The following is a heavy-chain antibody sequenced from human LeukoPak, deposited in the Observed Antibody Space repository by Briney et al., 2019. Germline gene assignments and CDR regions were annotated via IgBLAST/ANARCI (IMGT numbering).Heavy chain of an antibody. V-gene: IGHV3-21*01. CDR2: ISSSSSYI. CDR1: GFTFSSYS. Sequence: GGSLRLSCAASGFTFSSYSTNWGRQAPGKGLEWVSSISSSSSYIYYADSVKGRFTISRDNAKNSLYLQMNSLRAEDTAVYYCARDGITIFGVVITPYFDYWGQGTLVTVSS. CDR3: ARDGITIFGVVITPYFDY. J-gene: IGHJ4*02. D-gene: IGHD3-3*01.